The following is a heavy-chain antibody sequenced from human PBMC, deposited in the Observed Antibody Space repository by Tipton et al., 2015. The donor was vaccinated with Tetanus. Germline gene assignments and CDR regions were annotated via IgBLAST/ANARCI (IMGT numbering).Heavy chain of an antibody. D-gene: IGHD3-22*01. CDR2: IYSSGDT. V-gene: IGHV4-39*01. J-gene: IGHJ4*02. Sequence: TLSLTCTVSSVSIADNTNYWGWIRQPPGKGLEWIGSIYSSGDTYSNPSLKSRVTMSVDTSRNQFSLRRRSLTAADTAEYYCARHNSGYFSFFDSWGQGILVTVSS. CDR3: ARHNSGYFSFFDS. CDR1: SVSIADNTNY.